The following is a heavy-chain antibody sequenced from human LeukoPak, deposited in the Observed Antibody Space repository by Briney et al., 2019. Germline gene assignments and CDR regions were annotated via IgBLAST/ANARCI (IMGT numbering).Heavy chain of an antibody. CDR3: ARSPNILTGYMFDY. J-gene: IGHJ4*02. V-gene: IGHV4-59*01. CDR1: GGSISSYY. D-gene: IGHD3-9*01. CDR2: IYYSGST. Sequence: SETLSLTCTVSGGSISSYYWSWIRQPPGKGLECIGYIYYSGSTNYNPSLKSRVTISVDTSKNQFSLKLSSVTAADTAVYYCARSPNILTGYMFDYWGQGTLVTVSS.